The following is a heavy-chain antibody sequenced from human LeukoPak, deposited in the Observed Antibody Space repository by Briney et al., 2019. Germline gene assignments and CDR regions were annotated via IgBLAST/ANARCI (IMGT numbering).Heavy chain of an antibody. D-gene: IGHD3-16*01. J-gene: IGHJ4*02. V-gene: IGHV1-18*01. Sequence: VASVKVSCKASGYTFTSYGISWVRQAPGQGLEWMGWISAYNGNTNYAQKFQGRVTMTTDTSTSTAYMELRSLRSDDTAVYYCARVPTGEYHEYVWGSYKYYFDYWGQGTLVTVSS. CDR2: ISAYNGNT. CDR3: ARVPTGEYHEYVWGSYKYYFDY. CDR1: GYTFTSYG.